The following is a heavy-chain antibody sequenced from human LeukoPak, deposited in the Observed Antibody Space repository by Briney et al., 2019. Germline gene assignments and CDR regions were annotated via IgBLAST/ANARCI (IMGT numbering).Heavy chain of an antibody. J-gene: IGHJ6*03. Sequence: GGSLRLSCAASGFTFSSYWMHWVRQAPGKGLVWVSRINSDGSSTNYADSVKGRFTISRDNAKNTLYLQMNSLRAEDTAVYYCARPNYYYYYMDVWGKGTTVTVSS. CDR3: ARPNYYYYYMDV. CDR2: INSDGSST. V-gene: IGHV3-74*01. CDR1: GFTFSSYW.